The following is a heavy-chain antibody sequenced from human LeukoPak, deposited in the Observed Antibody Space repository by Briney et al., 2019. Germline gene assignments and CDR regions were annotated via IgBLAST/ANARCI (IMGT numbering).Heavy chain of an antibody. D-gene: IGHD2-15*01. CDR1: GGSISSYY. CDR2: IYYTGST. J-gene: IGHJ3*02. CDR3: ARHGIYCSGGNCYLHAFDM. V-gene: IGHV4-59*01. Sequence: PSETLSLTCTVSGGSISSYYWSWIRQPPGKGLEWIGYIYYTGSTNYNPSLKTRITISVDTSNNQFSLRLSSVTAADTAVYYCARHGIYCSGGNCYLHAFDMWGQGTMVTVSS.